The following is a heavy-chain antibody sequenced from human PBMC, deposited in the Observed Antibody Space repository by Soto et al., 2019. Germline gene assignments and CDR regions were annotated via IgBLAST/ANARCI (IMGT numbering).Heavy chain of an antibody. J-gene: IGHJ6*02. CDR1: GYTFTNYG. D-gene: IGHD6-13*01. CDR3: VRSRGYSASWGYFYYGMKI. CDR2: INTYHGNT. Sequence: QVQLVQSGAELKKPWASVKVSCKASGYTFTNYGISWVRQAPGQGLEWMGWINTYHGNTKYAQKLQGRVTMTKDTSTSTAYMGLTSLRSDDTAVYYCVRSRGYSASWGYFYYGMKIWGQGTTVIVSS. V-gene: IGHV1-18*01.